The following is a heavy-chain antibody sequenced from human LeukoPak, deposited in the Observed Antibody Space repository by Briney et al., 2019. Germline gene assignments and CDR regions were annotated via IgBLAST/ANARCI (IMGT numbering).Heavy chain of an antibody. D-gene: IGHD2-8*02. Sequence: GGSLRLSCAASGFTFSDSWMTWVRQAPGKGLEWVGNINKRGSETYYADSVKGRFTVSRDNARNLLFLQMNSLRPDDTALYYCARELVVGPAEYFQHWGHGTPVTVSS. CDR2: INKRGSET. J-gene: IGHJ1*01. CDR3: ARELVVGPAEYFQH. V-gene: IGHV3-7*01. CDR1: GFTFSDSW.